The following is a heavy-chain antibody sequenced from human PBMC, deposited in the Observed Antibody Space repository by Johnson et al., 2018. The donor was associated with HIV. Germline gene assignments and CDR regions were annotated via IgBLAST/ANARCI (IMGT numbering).Heavy chain of an antibody. CDR3: ATDIVVVLAVTGTGAAFDI. V-gene: IGHV3-30*04. Sequence: QVYLVESGGGVVQPGRSLRLFCAASGFTFNSYAMHWVSQAPGKGLEWVAVISFDGSDKYYADSVKGRFTIPRDSSKNTLYLQMNSLRAEDTAVYYCATDIVVVLAVTGTGAAFDIWGQGTMVTVSS. CDR2: ISFDGSDK. CDR1: GFTFNSYA. D-gene: IGHD2-15*01. J-gene: IGHJ3*02.